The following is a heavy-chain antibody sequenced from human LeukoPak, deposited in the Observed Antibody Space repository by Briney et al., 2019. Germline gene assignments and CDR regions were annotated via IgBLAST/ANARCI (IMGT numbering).Heavy chain of an antibody. V-gene: IGHV3-53*01. CDR2: IYSGGST. J-gene: IGHJ4*02. CDR3: ARIACSSTSCPDYFDY. CDR1: GFTVSSNY. D-gene: IGHD2-2*01. Sequence: GGSLRLSCAASGFTVSSNYMSWARQAPGQGLEWVSVIYSGGSTYYADSVKGRFTISRDNSKNTLYLQMNSLRAEDTAVYYCARIACSSTSCPDYFDYWGQGTLVTVSS.